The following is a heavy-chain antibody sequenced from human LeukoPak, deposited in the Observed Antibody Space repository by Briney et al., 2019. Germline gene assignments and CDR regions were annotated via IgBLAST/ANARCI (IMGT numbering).Heavy chain of an antibody. D-gene: IGHD6-19*01. CDR2: ISSSGSTI. J-gene: IGHJ4*02. CDR1: GFTFSSYE. V-gene: IGHV3-48*03. CDR3: ARDQSSGWYLGFFDY. Sequence: GGSLRLSCAASGFTFSSYEMNWVRQAPGKGLEWVSYISSSGSTIYYADSVKGRFTISRDNAKNSLYLQMNSLRAEDTAVYYCARDQSSGWYLGFFDYWGQGTLVTVSS.